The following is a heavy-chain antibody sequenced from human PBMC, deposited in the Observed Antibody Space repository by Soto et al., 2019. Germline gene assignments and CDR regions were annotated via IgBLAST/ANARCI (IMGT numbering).Heavy chain of an antibody. V-gene: IGHV4-59*01. CDR3: ARDSLGHGMDV. CDR2: IYYSGST. D-gene: IGHD1-26*01. Sequence: QVQLQESGPGLVKPSETLSLTCTVSGGSISSYYWSWIRQPPGKGLEWIGYIYYSGSTNYNPSLKSRVTISVDTSKNQFSLKLSSVTAADTAVYYCARDSLGHGMDVWGQGTTVTVSS. J-gene: IGHJ6*02. CDR1: GGSISSYY.